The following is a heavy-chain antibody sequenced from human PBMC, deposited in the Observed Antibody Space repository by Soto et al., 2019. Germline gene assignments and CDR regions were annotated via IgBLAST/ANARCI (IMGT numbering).Heavy chain of an antibody. D-gene: IGHD5-18*01. CDR1: GFTFSSYA. V-gene: IGHV3-30-3*01. CDR2: ISYDGSNK. J-gene: IGHJ6*04. Sequence: HPGGSLRLSCAASGFTFSSYAMHWVRQAPGKGLEWVAVISYDGSNKYYADSVKGRFTISRDNSKNTLYLQMNSLRAEDTSVYYCARARIKWIHLWLDATKTAHYGMDVWGEGTTVTVPS. CDR3: ARARIKWIHLWLDATKTAHYGMDV.